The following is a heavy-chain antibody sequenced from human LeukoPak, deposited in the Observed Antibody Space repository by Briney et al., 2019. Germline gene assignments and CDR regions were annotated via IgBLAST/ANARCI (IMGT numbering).Heavy chain of an antibody. CDR1: GFTFSSYW. J-gene: IGHJ4*02. D-gene: IGHD3-16*02. V-gene: IGHV3-7*01. CDR2: IKQDGSEK. CDR3: ARGGVYYDYVWGSYRSNYFDY. Sequence: PGGSLGLSCAASGFTFSSYWMSWVRQAPGKGLEWVANIKQDGSEKYYVDSVKGRFTISRDNAKNSLYLQMNSLRAEDTAVYYCARGGVYYDYVWGSYRSNYFDYWGQGTLVTVSS.